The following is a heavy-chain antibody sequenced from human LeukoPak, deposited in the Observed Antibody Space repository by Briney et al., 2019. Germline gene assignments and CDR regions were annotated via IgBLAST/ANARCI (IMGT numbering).Heavy chain of an antibody. CDR2: ISGSGGST. D-gene: IGHD3-10*01. J-gene: IGHJ4*02. Sequence: PGGSLRLSCAASGFTFDDYAMSWVRQAPGKGLEWVSAISGSGGSTYYADSVKGRFTISRDNSKNTLYLQMNSLRAEDTAVYHCAKDLPKYGSGTRGGFDYWGQGTLVTVSS. CDR1: GFTFDDYA. V-gene: IGHV3-23*01. CDR3: AKDLPKYGSGTRGGFDY.